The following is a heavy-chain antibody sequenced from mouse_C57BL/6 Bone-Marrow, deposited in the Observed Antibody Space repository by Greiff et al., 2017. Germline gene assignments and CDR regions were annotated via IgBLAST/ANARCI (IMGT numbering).Heavy chain of an antibody. Sequence: QVQLQQSGAELVKPGASVKISCKASGYAFSSYWMNWVKQRPGKGLEWIGQICPGDGDTNYNGKLKGKATLTADKSSSTAYLQLSSLTSEDAAVYFCARSITPVVTRGFGYWSQGTLVIVSA. V-gene: IGHV1-80*01. CDR1: GYAFSSYW. CDR3: ARSITPVVTRGFGY. CDR2: ICPGDGDT. J-gene: IGHJ3*01. D-gene: IGHD1-1*01.